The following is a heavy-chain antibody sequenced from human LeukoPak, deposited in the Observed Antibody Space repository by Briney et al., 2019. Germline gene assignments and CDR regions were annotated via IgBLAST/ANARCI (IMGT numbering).Heavy chain of an antibody. V-gene: IGHV3-30*19. CDR1: GFTFSSYG. Sequence: GRSLRLSCAASGFTFSSYGMHWVRQAPGKGLEWVAVISYDGSNKYYADSVKGRFTISRDNSKNTLYLQMNSLRAEDTAVYYCARDSRCGPCLYYYYYGMDVWGQGTTVTVSS. D-gene: IGHD2-21*01. J-gene: IGHJ6*02. CDR2: ISYDGSNK. CDR3: ARDSRCGPCLYYYYYGMDV.